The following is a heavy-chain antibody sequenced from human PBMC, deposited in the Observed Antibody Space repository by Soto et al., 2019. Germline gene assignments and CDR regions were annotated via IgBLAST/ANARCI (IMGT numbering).Heavy chain of an antibody. D-gene: IGHD2-8*02. V-gene: IGHV4-34*01. CDR2: INHSGST. J-gene: IGHJ4*02. Sequence: SETLSLTCAVYGGSFSGYYWSWIRQPPGKGLEWIGEINHSGSTNYNPSLKSRVTISVDTSKSQFSLKLSSVTAADTAVYYCARGQSSLLLDCWGQGVLVTVFS. CDR1: GGSFSGYY. CDR3: ARGQSSLLLDC.